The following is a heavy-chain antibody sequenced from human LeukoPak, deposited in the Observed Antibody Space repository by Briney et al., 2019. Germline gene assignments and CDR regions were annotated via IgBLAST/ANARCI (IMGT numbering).Heavy chain of an antibody. J-gene: IGHJ4*02. V-gene: IGHV3-53*01. D-gene: IGHD3-16*01. CDR1: GFTVSGTH. Sequence: PGGSLRLSCAASGFTVSGTHMSWVRHAPGKGLEWVSAMYTGGTTYYADSVKGRFTISRDNSRNTLFLHMSSLRADDTAVYYCAKDEATSGGGLASWGQGTLVTVSS. CDR2: MYTGGTT. CDR3: AKDEATSGGGLAS.